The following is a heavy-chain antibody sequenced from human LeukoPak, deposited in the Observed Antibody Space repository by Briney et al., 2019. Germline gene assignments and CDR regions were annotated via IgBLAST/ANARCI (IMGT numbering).Heavy chain of an antibody. CDR1: GYTFTSYY. Sequence: ASVKVSCKASGYTFTSYYMHWVRQAPGQGLEWMGWINPNSGGTNYAQKFQGRVTMTRDTSISTAYMELSRLRSDDTAVYHCARGVAGVYFYYYMDVWGKGTTVTVSS. CDR3: ARGVAGVYFYYYMDV. D-gene: IGHD1-14*01. J-gene: IGHJ6*03. CDR2: INPNSGGT. V-gene: IGHV1-2*02.